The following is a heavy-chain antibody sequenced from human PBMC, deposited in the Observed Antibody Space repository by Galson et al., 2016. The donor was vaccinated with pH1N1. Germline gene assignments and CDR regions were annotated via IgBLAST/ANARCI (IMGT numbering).Heavy chain of an antibody. D-gene: IGHD3-22*01. CDR1: GYSFTSYW. Sequence: QSGAEVKKPGESLKISCKGSGYSFTSYWIGWVRQMPGKGLEWMGIIYPGDSDTRYSPSFQGQVTISADKSTSTAYLQWSSLKGSDTAIDYCARYAVTYYYDSSGYPDWYFDLWGRGTLVTVSS. V-gene: IGHV5-51*03. CDR2: IYPGDSDT. CDR3: ARYAVTYYYDSSGYPDWYFDL. J-gene: IGHJ2*01.